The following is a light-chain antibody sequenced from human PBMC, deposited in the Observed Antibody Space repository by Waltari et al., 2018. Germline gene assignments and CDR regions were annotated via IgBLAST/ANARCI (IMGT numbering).Light chain of an antibody. CDR1: QVIGSD. CDR2: GAS. J-gene: IGKJ1*01. Sequence: DIQLTQSPSFLSASVGDRVTITCRASQVIGSDLAWYQQKTGKAPKLLIYGASTLQTGVPSRCSGGGAGTEFTHTISSLQPEDFATYYCQQLNSYPRGTFGQGTKVEIK. CDR3: QQLNSYPRGT. V-gene: IGKV1-9*01.